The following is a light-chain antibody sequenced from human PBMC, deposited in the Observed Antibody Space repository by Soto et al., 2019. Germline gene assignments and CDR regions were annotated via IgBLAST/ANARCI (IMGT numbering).Light chain of an antibody. J-gene: IGKJ2*01. CDR1: QTIYNW. Sequence: DIQMTQSPSTLSASVGDRVTITCRASQTIYNWLAWYQQRPGKAPNLLIYKACSLESGVSSRFSGSGFGTEFTLTISSLQPDDFATYYCQHYNSYPYTFGQGTKLEIK. CDR2: KAC. CDR3: QHYNSYPYT. V-gene: IGKV1-5*03.